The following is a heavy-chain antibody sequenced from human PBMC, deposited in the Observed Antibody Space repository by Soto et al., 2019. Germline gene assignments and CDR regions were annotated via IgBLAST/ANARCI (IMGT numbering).Heavy chain of an antibody. CDR1: GFTFSSYS. Sequence: GGSLRLSCAASGFTFSSYSMNWVRQAPGKGLEWVSSISSSSSYIYYADSVKGRFTISRDNAKNSLYLQMNSLRAEDTAVYYCARDGWQQLPRRDAFDIWGQGTMVTVSS. V-gene: IGHV3-21*01. CDR3: ARDGWQQLPRRDAFDI. J-gene: IGHJ3*02. D-gene: IGHD6-13*01. CDR2: ISSSSSYI.